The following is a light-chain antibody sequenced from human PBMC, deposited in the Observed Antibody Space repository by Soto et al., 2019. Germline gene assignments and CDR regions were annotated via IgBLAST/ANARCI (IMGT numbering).Light chain of an antibody. CDR2: EVS. CDR3: CSYAGSITPWV. J-gene: IGLJ3*02. V-gene: IGLV2-23*02. CDR1: SSDVGSYNL. Sequence: QSALTQPASVSGSPGQSITISCTGTSSDVGSYNLVSWYQQHPGKAPKLMIYEVSKRPSGVSNRFSGSKSGNSASLTISGLQAEDEADYYCCSYAGSITPWVFGGGTKLTVL.